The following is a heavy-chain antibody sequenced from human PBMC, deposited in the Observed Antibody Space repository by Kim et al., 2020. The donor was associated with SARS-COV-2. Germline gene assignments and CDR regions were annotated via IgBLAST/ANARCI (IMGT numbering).Heavy chain of an antibody. CDR2: IYSGGSST. J-gene: IGHJ4*02. D-gene: IGHD1-26*01. V-gene: IGHV3-23*03. CDR1: GFTFSSYA. Sequence: GGSLRLSCAASGFTFSSYAMSWVRQAPGKGLEWVSVIYSGGSSTYYADSVKGRFTISRDNSKNTLYLQMNSLRAEDTAVYYCAKDSGGESYWGAGGFDYWGQGTLVTVSS. CDR3: AKDSGGESYWGAGGFDY.